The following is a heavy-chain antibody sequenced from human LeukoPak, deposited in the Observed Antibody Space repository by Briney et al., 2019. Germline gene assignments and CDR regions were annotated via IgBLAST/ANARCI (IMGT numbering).Heavy chain of an antibody. CDR2: IYHSGST. V-gene: IGHV4-30-2*01. CDR1: GGSISSGGYS. J-gene: IGHJ4*02. Sequence: SETLSLTCAVSGGSISSGGYSWSWIRQPPGKGLEWIGYIYHSGSTYYNPSLQSRVTISVDRSKNQFSLKLSSVTAADTAVYYCARGMVGLDYWGQGTLVTVSS. CDR3: ARGMVGLDY. D-gene: IGHD2-15*01.